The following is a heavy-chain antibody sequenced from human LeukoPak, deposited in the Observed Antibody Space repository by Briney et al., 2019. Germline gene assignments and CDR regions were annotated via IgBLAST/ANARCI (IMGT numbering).Heavy chain of an antibody. D-gene: IGHD2-15*01. CDR1: GGSISTYY. J-gene: IGHJ4*02. CDR2: IYYSGST. V-gene: IGHV4-59*08. CDR3: ARVYCSGDNCYSFDY. Sequence: SETLSLTCTVSGGSISTYYWSWIRQSPGRGLEWIGYIYYSGSTYYNPSLKSRVTISVDTSKNQFSLKLSSVTAADTAVYYCARVYCSGDNCYSFDYWGQGTLVTVSS.